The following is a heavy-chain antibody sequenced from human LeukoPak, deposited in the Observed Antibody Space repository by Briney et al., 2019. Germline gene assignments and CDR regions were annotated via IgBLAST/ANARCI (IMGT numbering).Heavy chain of an antibody. V-gene: IGHV4-39*07. CDR2: IYYNAST. Sequence: SETLSLTCTVSGGSISSSIYYWGWIRQPPGKGLEWIGSIYYNASTYYNPSLKSRITISVDTSKNQFSLRLSSVTAADTAVYYCARVGATPRYYNYYGMDVWGQGTTVTVSS. J-gene: IGHJ6*02. CDR1: GGSISSSIYY. CDR3: ARVGATPRYYNYYGMDV. D-gene: IGHD1-26*01.